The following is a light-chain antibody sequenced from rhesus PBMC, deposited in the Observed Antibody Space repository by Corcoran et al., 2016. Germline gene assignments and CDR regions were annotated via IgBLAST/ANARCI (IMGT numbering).Light chain of an antibody. V-gene: IGKV1-25*01. CDR2: EAS. J-gene: IGKJ1*01. Sequence: DIQMTQSPSSLSASVGDRVTITCRASQGITNDLAWYHKKPGETPKPLIYEASSLQSGIPSRFSGSGSGTDFTLTISSLQSEDFATYYCQHYYSTPWTFGQGTKVEIK. CDR1: QGITND. CDR3: QHYYSTPWT.